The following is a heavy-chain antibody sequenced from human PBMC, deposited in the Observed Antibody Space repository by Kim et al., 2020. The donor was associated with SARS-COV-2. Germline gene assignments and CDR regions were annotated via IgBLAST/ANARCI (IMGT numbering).Heavy chain of an antibody. V-gene: IGHV5-51*01. CDR1: GYSFTSYW. D-gene: IGHD2-2*01. CDR3: ARHGGDIVVESYFDY. J-gene: IGHJ4*02. CDR2: IYPGDSDT. Sequence: GESLKISCKGSGYSFTSYWIGWVRQMPGKGLEWMGIIYPGDSDTRYSPSFQGQVTISADKSISTAYLQWSSLKASDTAMYYCARHGGDIVVESYFDYWGQGTLVTVSS.